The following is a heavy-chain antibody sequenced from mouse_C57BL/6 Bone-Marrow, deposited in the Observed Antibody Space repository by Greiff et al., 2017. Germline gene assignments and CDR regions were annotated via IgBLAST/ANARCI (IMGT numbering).Heavy chain of an antibody. CDR2: IHPNSGST. V-gene: IGHV1-64*01. Sequence: QVQLQQPGAELVKPGASVKMSCKASGYTFTSYWITWVKQRPGQGLEWIGMIHPNSGSTNYNEKFKSKATLTVDKSSSTAYMQLSSLTSEDSAVYYCAKVFYYYGSSSLDYWGQGTTLTVSS. CDR3: AKVFYYYGSSSLDY. J-gene: IGHJ2*01. D-gene: IGHD1-1*01. CDR1: GYTFTSYW.